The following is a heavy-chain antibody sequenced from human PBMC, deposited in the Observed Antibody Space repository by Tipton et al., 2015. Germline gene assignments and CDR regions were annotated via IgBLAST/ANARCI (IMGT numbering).Heavy chain of an antibody. J-gene: IGHJ4*02. D-gene: IGHD4-17*01. CDR1: GGSISSSSYY. Sequence: TLSLTCTVSGGSISSSSYYWAWIRQPPGKGLEWIGSLYFSGSTYYNPSLKSRVTISVDTSKNQFSLILTSVTAADTAVYYCARAYDYGDSPPGPLGYWGQGTLVTVSS. CDR3: ARAYDYGDSPPGPLGY. CDR2: LYFSGST. V-gene: IGHV4-39*07.